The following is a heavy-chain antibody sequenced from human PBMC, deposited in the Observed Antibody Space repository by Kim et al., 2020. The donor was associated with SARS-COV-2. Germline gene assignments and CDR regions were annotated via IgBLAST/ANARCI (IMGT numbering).Heavy chain of an antibody. J-gene: IGHJ5*02. V-gene: IGHV4-59*09. Sequence: NPSLKSRVTISVDTSKNQFSLKLSSVTAADTAVYYCARGVVVTAQYWFDPWGQGTLVTVSS. D-gene: IGHD2-21*02. CDR3: ARGVVVTAQYWFDP.